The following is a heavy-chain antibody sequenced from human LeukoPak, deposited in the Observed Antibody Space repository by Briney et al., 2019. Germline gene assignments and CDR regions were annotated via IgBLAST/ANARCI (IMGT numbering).Heavy chain of an antibody. CDR3: ARDSVDFYGMDV. J-gene: IGHJ6*02. D-gene: IGHD2-15*01. CDR1: GFNFNDYN. V-gene: IGHV3-21*06. Sequence: PGGSLRLSCAASGFNFNDYNMNWVRQAPGKGLEWVSSISPNSNYIYYADSVKGRFTISRDNAKNSLYLQMNSLRAEDTAVYYCARDSVDFYGMDVWGQGTTVTVSS. CDR2: ISPNSNYI.